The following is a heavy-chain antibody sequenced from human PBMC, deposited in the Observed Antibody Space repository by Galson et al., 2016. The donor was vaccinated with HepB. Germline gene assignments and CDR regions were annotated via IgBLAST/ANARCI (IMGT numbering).Heavy chain of an antibody. Sequence: QSGAEVTKSGESLKISCKGFGYNFTNYWIAWVRQMPGKGLEWMGIVYPGDSDATYSPSFEGQVSISSDKSVNTAYLQWSSLKASDTAIFYCARLDFRGFYYGAFFQFWGQGTLVTVS. V-gene: IGHV5-51*01. D-gene: IGHD3-22*01. CDR2: VYPGDSDA. CDR3: ARLDFRGFYYGAFFQF. J-gene: IGHJ4*02. CDR1: GYNFTNYW.